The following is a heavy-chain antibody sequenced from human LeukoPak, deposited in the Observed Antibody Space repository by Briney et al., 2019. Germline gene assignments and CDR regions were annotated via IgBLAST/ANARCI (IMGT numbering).Heavy chain of an antibody. Sequence: ASVKVSCKASGFTFTGYYMHWVRQAPGQGLEWMGWINPNSGGTNYAQKFQGGVTTTRDTSVSTAYMELSRLTSDDTAVYYCARVPYSSGWYVIDYWGQGTLVTVSS. CDR3: ARVPYSSGWYVIDY. V-gene: IGHV1-2*02. D-gene: IGHD6-19*01. CDR1: GFTFTGYY. J-gene: IGHJ4*02. CDR2: INPNSGGT.